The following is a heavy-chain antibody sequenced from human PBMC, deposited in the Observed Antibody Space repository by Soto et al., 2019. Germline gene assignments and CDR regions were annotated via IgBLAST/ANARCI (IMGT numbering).Heavy chain of an antibody. CDR2: INPSGGST. D-gene: IGHD1-26*01. V-gene: IGHV1-46*01. CDR3: ARDLEWEPLPGNYYYYGMDV. Sequence: ASVKVSCKASGYTFTSYYMHWVRQAPGQGLEWMGIINPSGGSTSYAQKFQGRVTMTRDTSTSTVYMELSSLRSEDTAVYYCARDLEWEPLPGNYYYYGMDVWGQGTTVTVSS. CDR1: GYTFTSYY. J-gene: IGHJ6*02.